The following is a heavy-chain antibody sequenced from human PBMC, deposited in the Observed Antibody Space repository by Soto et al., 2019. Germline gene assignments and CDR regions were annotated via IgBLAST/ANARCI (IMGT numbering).Heavy chain of an antibody. CDR3: ARDRNKLWKNDAFDI. V-gene: IGHV4-59*01. CDR1: GDSLNSYY. J-gene: IGHJ3*02. D-gene: IGHD1-1*01. Sequence: QVQLQESGPGLVKPSETLSLTCSVSGDSLNSYYWSWIRQSPGKGLEWLGYIYYSGDTKYNPSLQSRISISVDTTEKQFSLRLSSVTAADTAVYFCARDRNKLWKNDAFDIWGQGTMVTVSS. CDR2: IYYSGDT.